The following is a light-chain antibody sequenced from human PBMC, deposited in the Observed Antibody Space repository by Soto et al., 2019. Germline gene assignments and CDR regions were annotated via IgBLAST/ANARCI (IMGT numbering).Light chain of an antibody. CDR2: GAS. J-gene: IGKJ5*01. CDR3: QQPNSYPVT. V-gene: IGKV3-20*01. CDR1: HTVSSSY. Sequence: IVLTQSPGTLSLSPGERATLSCRASHTVSSSYVAWYQQKVGQSPRLLIYGASSRAPGIPDRFSGSGSGTDFTLTISRLEAEDFAVYYCQQPNSYPVTFGQVTRLEIK.